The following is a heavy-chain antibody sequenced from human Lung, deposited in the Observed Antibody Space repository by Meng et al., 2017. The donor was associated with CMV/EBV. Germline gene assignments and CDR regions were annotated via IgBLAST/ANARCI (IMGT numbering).Heavy chain of an antibody. CDR1: GGSISSNSYY. V-gene: IGHV4-39*07. J-gene: IGHJ5*02. CDR2: MYYSGST. Sequence: SXTXSLXCSVSGGSISSNSYYWGWIRQPPGKGLEWIGSMYYSGSTYYNPSLKSRVTISVDTSKKQISLKLSSVTAADTAVYYCARGYYSDSSGHYYANPHWFDPWGRGXLVTFSS. CDR3: ARGYYSDSSGHYYANPHWFDP. D-gene: IGHD3-22*01.